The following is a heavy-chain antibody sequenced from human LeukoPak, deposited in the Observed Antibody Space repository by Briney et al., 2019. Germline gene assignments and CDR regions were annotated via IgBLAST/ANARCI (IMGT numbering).Heavy chain of an antibody. J-gene: IGHJ3*02. CDR2: ISYDGSNK. V-gene: IGHV3-30*03. Sequence: GGSLRLSCAASGFTFSSFGMHWVRQAPGKGLEWEAVISYDGSNKYYADSVKGRFTISRDNSKNTLYLQMNSLRPEDTAVYYCARGRGWGTFDIWGQGTMVTVSS. D-gene: IGHD3-10*01. CDR3: ARGRGWGTFDI. CDR1: GFTFSSFG.